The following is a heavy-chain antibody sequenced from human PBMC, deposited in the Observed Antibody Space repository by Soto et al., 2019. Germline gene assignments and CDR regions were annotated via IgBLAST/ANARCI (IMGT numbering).Heavy chain of an antibody. CDR3: AKDYIAVAGKGRGYFDY. J-gene: IGHJ4*02. CDR1: GFTFGDYY. V-gene: IGHV3-11*01. D-gene: IGHD6-19*01. CDR2: ISNSGSTI. Sequence: PGGSLRLSCAASGFTFGDYYMSWIRQAPGKGLEWVSYISNSGSTIYYADSVKGRFTISRDNAKNSLYLQMNSLRAEDTAVYYCAKDYIAVAGKGRGYFDYWGQGTLVTVSS.